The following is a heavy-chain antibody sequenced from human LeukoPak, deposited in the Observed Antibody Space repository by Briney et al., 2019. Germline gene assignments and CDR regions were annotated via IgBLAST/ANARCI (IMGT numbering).Heavy chain of an antibody. D-gene: IGHD2-8*01. J-gene: IGHJ6*02. CDR1: GFTFDAYA. Sequence: GRSLRLSCAASGFTFDAYAMHWVPQAPGKGLEWVSGISWNSGTKGYADSVKGRFTISRDNAKSSLYLQMNSLRGEDAALYYCAVLHYYAMDVWGQGTTVTVSS. CDR3: AVLHYYAMDV. V-gene: IGHV3-9*01. CDR2: ISWNSGTK.